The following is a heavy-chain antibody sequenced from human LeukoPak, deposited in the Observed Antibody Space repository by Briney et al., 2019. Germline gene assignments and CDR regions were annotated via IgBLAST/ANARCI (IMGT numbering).Heavy chain of an antibody. CDR1: GFTFDDYA. Sequence: PGRSLRLSCAASGFTFDDYAMHWVRHAPGKGLEWVSGISWNSGSIGYADSVKGRFTISRDNAKNSLYLQMNSLRAEDKALYYCARVYSSSSGYFDYWGQGTLVTVSS. J-gene: IGHJ4*02. CDR3: ARVYSSSSGYFDY. D-gene: IGHD6-6*01. CDR2: ISWNSGSI. V-gene: IGHV3-9*01.